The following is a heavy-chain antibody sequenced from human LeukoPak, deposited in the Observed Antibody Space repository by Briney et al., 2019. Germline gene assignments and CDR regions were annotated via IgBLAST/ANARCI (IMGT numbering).Heavy chain of an antibody. D-gene: IGHD3-3*01. CDR3: ARAPHVTIFGVVTNDAFDI. J-gene: IGHJ3*02. CDR2: IYTSGST. Sequence: SETLSLTCTVSGDSISSYYWSWIRQPAGKGLEWIGRIYTSGSTNYNPSLKSRVTMSVDTSKNQFSLQLNSVTPEDTAVYYCARAPHVTIFGVVTNDAFDIWGQGTMVTVSS. V-gene: IGHV4-4*07. CDR1: GDSISSYY.